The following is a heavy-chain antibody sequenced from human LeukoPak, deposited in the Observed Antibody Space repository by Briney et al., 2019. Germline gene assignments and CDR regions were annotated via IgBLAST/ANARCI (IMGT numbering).Heavy chain of an antibody. CDR2: IIGSGGST. CDR1: GFTFSSYA. Sequence: GGSLRLSCAASGFTFSSYAMSWVRQAPGKGLEWVAAIIGSGGSTYYADSVKGRFTLSRDNSKKPLYLQMNSLRAEDTAVYYCARGPRTYYFDYWGQGTLVTVSS. V-gene: IGHV3-23*01. J-gene: IGHJ4*02. CDR3: ARGPRTYYFDY.